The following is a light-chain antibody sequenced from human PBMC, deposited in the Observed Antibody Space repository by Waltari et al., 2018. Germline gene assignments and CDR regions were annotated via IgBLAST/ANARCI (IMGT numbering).Light chain of an antibody. CDR1: NLGSKS. V-gene: IGLV3-21*04. Sequence: SYVLTQPPSVSVAPGKAATITCGGTNLGSKSVHWYQQKPGQAPVLVIKYDTDRPSGIPERMSGSNSGNTATLTISRVEAGDEADYYCHVWDSSSDQQEFGGGTKLTVL. J-gene: IGLJ2*01. CDR2: YDT. CDR3: HVWDSSSDQQE.